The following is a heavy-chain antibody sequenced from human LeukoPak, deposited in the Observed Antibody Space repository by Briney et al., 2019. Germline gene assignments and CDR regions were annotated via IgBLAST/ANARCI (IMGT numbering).Heavy chain of an antibody. CDR1: GYTFTSYG. D-gene: IGHD6-13*01. V-gene: IGHV1-18*01. CDR3: ARSRRSWLFFDAFDI. Sequence: ASVKVSCKASGYTFTSYGISWVRQAPGQGLEWMGWISAYNGTTNYAQKLQGRVTMTTDTSTSTAYMELRSLRSDDTAVYYCARSRRSWLFFDAFDIWGQGTMVTVSS. J-gene: IGHJ3*02. CDR2: ISAYNGTT.